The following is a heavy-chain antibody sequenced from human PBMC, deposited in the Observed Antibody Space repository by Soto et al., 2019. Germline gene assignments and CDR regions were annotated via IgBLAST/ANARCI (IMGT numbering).Heavy chain of an antibody. J-gene: IGHJ4*02. CDR3: AREGVAGGIAAEFDY. CDR1: GGTFSSYA. D-gene: IGHD6-13*01. Sequence: QVQLVQSGAEVKKPGSSVKVSCKASGGTFSSYAISWVRQAPGQGLEWMGGIIPIFGTANYAQKFQGRVTITADEPTSTAYMELSSLRSEDTAVYYCAREGVAGGIAAEFDYWGQGTLVTVSS. V-gene: IGHV1-69*01. CDR2: IIPIFGTA.